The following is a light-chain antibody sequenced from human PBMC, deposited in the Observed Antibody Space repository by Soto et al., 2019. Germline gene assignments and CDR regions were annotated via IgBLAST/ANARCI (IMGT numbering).Light chain of an antibody. Sequence: QSALTQPPSASGSPGQSVTISCTGTSSDVGGYNYVSWYQQHPGKAPKLMIYEVSKRPSGVPDRFSGSKSGNTASLTVSGLQAEDEADYYCSSYAGSTREVVFGGGTKLTVL. V-gene: IGLV2-8*01. CDR3: SSYAGSTREVV. CDR2: EVS. J-gene: IGLJ2*01. CDR1: SSDVGGYNY.